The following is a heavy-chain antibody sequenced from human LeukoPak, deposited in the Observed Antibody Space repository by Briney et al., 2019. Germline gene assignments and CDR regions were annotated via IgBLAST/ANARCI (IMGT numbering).Heavy chain of an antibody. CDR3: ARRGRGIVVVITTAFDI. Sequence: SETLSLTCTVSGGSISSSSYYWAWIRQPPGKGLEWIGEINHSGSTNYNPSLKSRVTISADTSKNQFSLKLSSVTAADTAVYYCARRGRGIVVVITTAFDIWGQGTMVTVSS. CDR2: INHSGST. CDR1: GGSISSSSYY. J-gene: IGHJ3*02. D-gene: IGHD3-22*01. V-gene: IGHV4-39*07.